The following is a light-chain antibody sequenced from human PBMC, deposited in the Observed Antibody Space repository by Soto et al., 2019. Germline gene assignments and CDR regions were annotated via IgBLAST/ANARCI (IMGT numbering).Light chain of an antibody. CDR2: LGS. Sequence: DIVMTQSPLSLPVTPGEPASISCRSSQSLLHSNGYNYLDWYLQKPGQSPQLLIYLGSNRASGVPDRFSGSGSGTDFTLKISRVEAEDVRFYYCMPALQTPFGHGTNVDIK. CDR3: MPALQTP. J-gene: IGKJ3*01. CDR1: QSLLHSNGYNY. V-gene: IGKV2-28*01.